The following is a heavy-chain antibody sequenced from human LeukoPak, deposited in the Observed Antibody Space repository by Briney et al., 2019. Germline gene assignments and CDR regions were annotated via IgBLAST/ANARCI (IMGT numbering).Heavy chain of an antibody. CDR2: IYSGGST. CDR3: ARSPINYYDSSGYYRYYFDY. CDR1: GFTVSSNY. V-gene: IGHV3-53*04. D-gene: IGHD3-22*01. Sequence: GGSLRLSCAASGFTVSSNYMSWVRQAPGKGLEWVSVIYSGGSTYYADSVKGRFTISRHNSKNTLYLQMNSLRAEDTAVYYCARSPINYYDSSGYYRYYFDYWGQGTLVTVSS. J-gene: IGHJ4*02.